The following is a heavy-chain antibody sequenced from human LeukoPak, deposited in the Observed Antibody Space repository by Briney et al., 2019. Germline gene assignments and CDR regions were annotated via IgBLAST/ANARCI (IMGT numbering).Heavy chain of an antibody. CDR1: GYTFTSYG. D-gene: IGHD3-9*01. J-gene: IGHJ5*02. V-gene: IGHV1-18*01. Sequence: GASVKVSCKASGYTFTSYGISWVRQAPGQGLEWMGCISADNGNTNYAQKLQGRVTMTTDTSTSTAYMELRSLRSDDTAVYYCARDRRYFDWLSISAGRGNWFDPWGQGTLVTVSS. CDR3: ARDRRYFDWLSISAGRGNWFDP. CDR2: ISADNGNT.